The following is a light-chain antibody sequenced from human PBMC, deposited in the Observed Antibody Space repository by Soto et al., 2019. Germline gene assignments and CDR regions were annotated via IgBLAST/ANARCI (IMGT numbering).Light chain of an antibody. J-gene: IGKJ1*01. CDR1: QSISNS. CDR3: QQRSEWPRT. V-gene: IGKV3-11*01. Sequence: IVLTQSPATLSLSPGERATLSCRASQSISNSLAWYQQKPGQAPRLLIYDASSRATGFPARFSGSGSGTDFTLTIGSLEPEDFAVYYCQQRSEWPRTFGQGTKVDIK. CDR2: DAS.